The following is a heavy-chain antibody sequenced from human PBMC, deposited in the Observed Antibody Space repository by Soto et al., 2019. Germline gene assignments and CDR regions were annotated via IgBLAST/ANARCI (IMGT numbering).Heavy chain of an antibody. Sequence: GGSLRLSCAASGFTFSSYGMHWVRQAPGKGLEWVAVISYDGSNKYYADSVKGRFTISRDNSKNTLYLQMNSLRAEDTAVYYCAKAGPKMGYGDSFDYWGQGTLVTVSS. D-gene: IGHD4-17*01. V-gene: IGHV3-30*18. CDR1: GFTFSSYG. J-gene: IGHJ4*02. CDR3: AKAGPKMGYGDSFDY. CDR2: ISYDGSNK.